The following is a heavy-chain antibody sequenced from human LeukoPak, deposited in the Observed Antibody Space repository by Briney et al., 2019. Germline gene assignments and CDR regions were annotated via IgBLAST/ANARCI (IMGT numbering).Heavy chain of an antibody. V-gene: IGHV1-8*01. D-gene: IGHD4-23*01. CDR3: AKIADHGGTSMPFDY. CDR1: VYTFTSYD. CDR2: MNPNSGNT. Sequence: GPVRVSSKASVYTFTSYDINRGRQATGQGLEWRGWMNPNSGNTGYAQKLQARTTMTRNTSISTAYMELSSLRSEDAAVYYCAKIADHGGTSMPFDYWGQGTLVTVSS. J-gene: IGHJ4*02.